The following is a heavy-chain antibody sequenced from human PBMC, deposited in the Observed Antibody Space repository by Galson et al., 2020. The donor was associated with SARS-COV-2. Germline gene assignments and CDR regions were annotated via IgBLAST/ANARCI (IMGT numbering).Heavy chain of an antibody. CDR1: GGSISSSSYY. CDR3: ARETGYNYGMGASPDY. CDR2: IYYSGST. D-gene: IGHD5-12*01. J-gene: IGHJ4*02. Sequence: SETLSLTCTVSGGSISSSSYYWGWIRQPPGKGLEWIGSIYYSGSTYYNPSLKSRVTISVDTSKNQFSLKLSSVTAADTAVYYCARETGYNYGMGASPDYWGQGTLVTVSS. V-gene: IGHV4-39*07.